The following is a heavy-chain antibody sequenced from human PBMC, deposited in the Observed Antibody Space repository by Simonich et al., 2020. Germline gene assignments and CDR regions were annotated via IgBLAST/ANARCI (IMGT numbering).Heavy chain of an antibody. CDR2: LSPCDSDT. J-gene: IGHJ3*02. D-gene: IGHD1-1*01. Sequence: EVQLVQSGAEVKKPGESLKISCKGSGYSFTSYWIGWVRRRPGKGREWMGILSPCDSDTRYSPSFQGQVTISADKSISTAYLQWSSLKASDTAMYYCARQLNDFDIWGQGTMVTVSS. V-gene: IGHV5-51*01. CDR1: GYSFTSYW. CDR3: ARQLNDFDI.